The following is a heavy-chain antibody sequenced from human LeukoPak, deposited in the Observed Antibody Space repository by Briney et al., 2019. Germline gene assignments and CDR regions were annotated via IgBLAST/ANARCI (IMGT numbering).Heavy chain of an antibody. CDR1: GYTFTSYG. CDR2: ISAYNGNT. D-gene: IGHD4-17*01. CDR3: ATHRGPTTVTPIDY. Sequence: ASVKVSCKASGYTFTSYGISWVRQAPGQGLEWMGWISAYNGNTNYAQKFQGRVTMTTNTSTSTAYMELRSLRSDDTAVYYCATHRGPTTVTPIDYWGQGTLVTVSS. J-gene: IGHJ4*02. V-gene: IGHV1-18*01.